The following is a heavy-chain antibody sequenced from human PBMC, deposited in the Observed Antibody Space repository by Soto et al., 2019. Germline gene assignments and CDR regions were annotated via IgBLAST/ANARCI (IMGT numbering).Heavy chain of an antibody. CDR2: IYYSGSS. Sequence: SETLSLTCTVSGGSISSYYWSCIRQPPGRGLEGIGYIYYSGSSNYNPSLKSRVTISVDTSKNQFSLKLSSVTAADTAVYYCARDRRLGVWGQGTLVTVSS. J-gene: IGHJ4*02. V-gene: IGHV4-59*01. CDR1: GGSISSYY. CDR3: ARDRRLGV.